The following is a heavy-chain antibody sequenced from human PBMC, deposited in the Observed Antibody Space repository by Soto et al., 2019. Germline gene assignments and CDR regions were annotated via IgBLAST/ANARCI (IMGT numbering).Heavy chain of an antibody. J-gene: IGHJ6*02. CDR3: ARERSVGYCITTTCPKPFYYYAMDV. V-gene: IGHV1-69*12. D-gene: IGHD2-2*01. CDR1: GGTFTNYA. CDR2: IIPIFGTP. Sequence: QVQLVQSGAEVKKPGSSLKVSCKASGGTFTNYAFSWVRQAPGQGLEWMGGIIPIFGTPDYAQKFQGRVTITADEATGTASMERSSLRSDDTAVYYCARERSVGYCITTTCPKPFYYYAMDVWGQGTTVTVSS.